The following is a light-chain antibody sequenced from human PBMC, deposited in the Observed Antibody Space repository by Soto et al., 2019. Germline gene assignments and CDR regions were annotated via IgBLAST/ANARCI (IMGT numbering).Light chain of an antibody. V-gene: IGKV3-20*01. CDR2: GAS. CDR1: QTVPGNY. J-gene: IGKJ1*01. Sequence: EIVLTQSPATLSLSPGERATLSCRASQTVPGNYLAWLQHKPGQAPRLLIYGASTRATGIPDRFSGSGSGTDFTLTIARLEPEDFAVYYCHQYTSPPWPLGQGTKVETK. CDR3: HQYTSPPWP.